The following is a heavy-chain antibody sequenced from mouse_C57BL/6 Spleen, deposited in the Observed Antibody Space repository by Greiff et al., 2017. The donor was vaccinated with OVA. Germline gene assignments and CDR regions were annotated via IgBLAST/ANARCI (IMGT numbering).Heavy chain of an antibody. J-gene: IGHJ4*01. D-gene: IGHD2-5*01. CDR2: IYPGDGDT. CDR1: GYAFSSSW. V-gene: IGHV1-82*01. CDR3: ARGESYYSNSRSYAMDY. Sequence: VKLMESGPELVKPGASVKISCKASGYAFSSSWMNWVKQRPGKGLEWIGGIYPGDGDTNYNGKFKGKATLTADTSSSTAYMQLSSLTSENSAVYFCARGESYYSNSRSYAMDYWGQGTSVTVSS.